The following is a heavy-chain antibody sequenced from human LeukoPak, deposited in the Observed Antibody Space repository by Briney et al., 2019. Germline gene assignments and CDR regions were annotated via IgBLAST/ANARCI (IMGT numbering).Heavy chain of an antibody. CDR1: GDSVTSGTYY. Sequence: SETLSLTCTVSGDSVTSGTYYWNWIRQPPGKGLEWIGNIYYSGTTKYNPTLKSRVIMSLDTPKNQFSLNLSSVSAADTAVYYCARDKTKDWFDPWGQGILVTVSS. CDR2: IYYSGTT. V-gene: IGHV4-61*01. J-gene: IGHJ5*02. D-gene: IGHD2-8*01. CDR3: ARDKTKDWFDP.